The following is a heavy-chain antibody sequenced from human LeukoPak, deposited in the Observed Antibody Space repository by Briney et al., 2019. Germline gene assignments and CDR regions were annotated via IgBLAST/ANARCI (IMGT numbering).Heavy chain of an antibody. CDR2: ISGSGGST. V-gene: IGHV3-23*01. D-gene: IGHD1-7*01. CDR1: GFTFSSYA. CDR3: AKNPKLRSKPY. Sequence: GGSLRLSCAASGFTFSSYAMSWVRQAPGKGLEWVSAISGSGGSTYYADSVKGRFTISRDNSKNTLYLQMNSVRAENTAVYYCAKNPKLRSKPYWGQGTLVAVSS. J-gene: IGHJ4*02.